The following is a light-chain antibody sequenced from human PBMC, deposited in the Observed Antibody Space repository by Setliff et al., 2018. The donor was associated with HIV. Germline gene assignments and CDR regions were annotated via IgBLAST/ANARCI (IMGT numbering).Light chain of an antibody. V-gene: IGLV2-14*02. J-gene: IGLJ2*01. CDR1: SSDVGAFNL. Sequence: QSALAQPVSVSGSPGQSITISCSGTSSDVGAFNLVSWYQQHPGKAPKLIIFEVTNRPSGISNRFSASKFGNTASLTIAGLQYEDEGDYYCSSYRSDRNVIFGGGTKVTVL. CDR3: SSYRSDRNVI. CDR2: EVT.